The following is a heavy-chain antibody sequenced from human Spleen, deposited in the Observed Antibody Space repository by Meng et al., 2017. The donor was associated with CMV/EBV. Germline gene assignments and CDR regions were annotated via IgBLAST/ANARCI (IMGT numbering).Heavy chain of an antibody. Sequence: GGSLRLSCAASGFIVRSNYMSWVRQAPGKGLEWVSVIYSGGSTDYADSVKGRLTISGDNSKNTLYLQMNSLRAEDMAVYYCARDPVWGSHIDYWGQGTLVTVSS. CDR3: ARDPVWGSHIDY. CDR2: IYSGGST. D-gene: IGHD7-27*01. J-gene: IGHJ4*02. CDR1: GFIVRSNY. V-gene: IGHV3-53*01.